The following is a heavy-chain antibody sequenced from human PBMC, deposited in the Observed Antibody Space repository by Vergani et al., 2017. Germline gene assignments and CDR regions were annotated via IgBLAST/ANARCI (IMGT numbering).Heavy chain of an antibody. CDR3: ARNSPGGYYYYYMDV. Sequence: VQLVQSGAEVKKPGASVKVSCKASGYTFTSYYMHWVRKAPGQGLEWMGIINPSGGSPRYAQKFQGRVTMTRDTSTSTVYMELSSLRSEDTAVYYCARNSPGGYYYYYMDVWGKGTTVTVSS. CDR1: GYTFTSYY. CDR2: INPSGGSP. J-gene: IGHJ6*03. V-gene: IGHV1-46*01. D-gene: IGHD3-16*01.